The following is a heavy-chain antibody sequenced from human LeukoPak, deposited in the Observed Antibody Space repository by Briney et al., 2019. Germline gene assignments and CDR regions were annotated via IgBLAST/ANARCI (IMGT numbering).Heavy chain of an antibody. CDR2: IYHSGST. CDR3: ARKRIGRDRAFDI. V-gene: IGHV4-38-2*02. J-gene: IGHJ3*02. Sequence: SETLSLTCTLSGYSISSGYYWGWIRQPPGKGLEWIGSIYHSGSTYYNPSLKSRVTISVDTSKNQFSLKLSSVTAADTAVYYCARKRIGRDRAFDIWGQGTMVTVSS. CDR1: GYSISSGYY. D-gene: IGHD5-24*01.